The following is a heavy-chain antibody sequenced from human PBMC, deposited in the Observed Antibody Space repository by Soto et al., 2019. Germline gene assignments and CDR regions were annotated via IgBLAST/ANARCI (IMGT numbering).Heavy chain of an antibody. CDR1: GFTFDDYT. CDR2: ITWDGSST. CDR3: ARDDSSAHFDY. D-gene: IGHD6-6*01. J-gene: IGHJ4*02. V-gene: IGHV3-43*01. Sequence: GGSLRLSCAASGFTFDDYTMHWVRQVPGKGLQWVSLITWDGSSTYYEDSVKGRFTISRDNSKNSLYLQTNSLRTEDTALYYCARDDSSAHFDYWGQGTLVTVSS.